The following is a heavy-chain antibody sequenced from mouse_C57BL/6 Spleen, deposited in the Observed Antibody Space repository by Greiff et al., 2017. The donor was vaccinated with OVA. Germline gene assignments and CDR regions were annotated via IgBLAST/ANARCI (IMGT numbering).Heavy chain of an antibody. Sequence: QVQLKESGAELARPGASVKMSCKASGYTFTSYTMHWVKQRPGQGLEWIGYITPSSGYTKYNQKFKDKATLTADKSSSTAYMQLSSLTSEDSAVYYCAPYYSDLAYWGQGTLVTVSA. CDR1: GYTFTSYT. CDR2: ITPSSGYT. V-gene: IGHV1-4*01. CDR3: APYYSDLAY. D-gene: IGHD2-12*01. J-gene: IGHJ3*01.